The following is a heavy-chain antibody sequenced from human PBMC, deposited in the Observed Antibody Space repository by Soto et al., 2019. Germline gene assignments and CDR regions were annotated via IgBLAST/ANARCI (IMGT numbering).Heavy chain of an antibody. V-gene: IGHV4-31*02. Sequence: SETLSLTCTVSGGSISSGGYYWSWIRQHPGKGLEWIGYIYYSGSTYYNPSLKSRVTISVDTSKNQFSLKLSSVTAADTAVYYCARQLLWFGETPGWFDPWGQGTLVTVSS. J-gene: IGHJ5*02. D-gene: IGHD3-10*01. CDR1: GGSISSGGYY. CDR2: IYYSGST. CDR3: ARQLLWFGETPGWFDP.